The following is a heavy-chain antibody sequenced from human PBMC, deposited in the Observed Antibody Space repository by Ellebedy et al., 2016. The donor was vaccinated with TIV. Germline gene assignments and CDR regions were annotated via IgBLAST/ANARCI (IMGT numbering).Heavy chain of an antibody. CDR3: ATSPAMATRIDH. Sequence: MPGGSLRLSCTVSGGSITSSYYWGWIRQTPGMGLEWIGTIDSSGLTYYNSSLKSRVTMSVHTSKTQFILRLTSVPATDTAVYFCATSPAMATRIDHWGRGTLVTVSS. CDR2: IDSSGLT. J-gene: IGHJ5*02. D-gene: IGHD5-24*01. V-gene: IGHV4-39*01. CDR1: GGSITSSYY.